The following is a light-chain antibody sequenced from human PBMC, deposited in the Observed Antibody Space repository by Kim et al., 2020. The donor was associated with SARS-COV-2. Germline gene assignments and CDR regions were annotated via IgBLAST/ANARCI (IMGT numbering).Light chain of an antibody. CDR1: NTGRKN. V-gene: IGLV3-9*01. Sequence: ALEQSARMTCGGNNTGRKNVRCYQRKPGQAPVLVIYRDYNRPSGIPERFSGSNSGNSATLTISRARAGDEADYYCQVLDSSSVVFGGGTQLTVL. CDR3: QVLDSSSVV. CDR2: RDY. J-gene: IGLJ2*01.